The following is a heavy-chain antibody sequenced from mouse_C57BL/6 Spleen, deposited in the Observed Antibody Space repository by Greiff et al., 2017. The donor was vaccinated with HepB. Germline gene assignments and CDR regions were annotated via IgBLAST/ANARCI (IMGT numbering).Heavy chain of an antibody. D-gene: IGHD1-1*01. CDR2: INPNNGGT. CDR3: ARSPPITTVVGYYFDY. V-gene: IGHV1-18*01. J-gene: IGHJ2*01. CDR1: GYTFTDYN. Sequence: EVQLQQSGPELVKPGASVKIPCKASGYTFTDYNMDWVKQSHGKSLEWIGDINPNNGGTIYNQKFKGKATLTVDKSSSTAYRELRSLTSEDTAVYYCARSPPITTVVGYYFDYWGQGTTLTVSS.